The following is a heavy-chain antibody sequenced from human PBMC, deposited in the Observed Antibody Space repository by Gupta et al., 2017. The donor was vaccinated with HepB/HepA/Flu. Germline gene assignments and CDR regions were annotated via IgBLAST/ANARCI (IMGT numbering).Heavy chain of an antibody. V-gene: IGHV2-5*02. CDR3: AHSLITMVRGVIKYNWFDP. J-gene: IGHJ5*02. CDR2: IYWDDDK. Sequence: TLTCTFSGFSLSTSGVGVGWIRQPPGKALEWLALIYWDDDKRYSPSLKSRLTITKDTSKNQVVLTMTNMDPVDTATYYCAHSLITMVRGVIKYNWFDPGGQGTLVTVSS. CDR1: GFSLSTSGVG. D-gene: IGHD3-10*01.